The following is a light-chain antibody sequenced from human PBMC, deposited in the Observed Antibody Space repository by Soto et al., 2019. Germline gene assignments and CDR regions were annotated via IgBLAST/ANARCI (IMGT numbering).Light chain of an antibody. Sequence: QTVVTQEPSLTVSPGETVTLTCGSSTGAVTSGHYSYWFQQKPGQAPRTLIYHTSNKHSWTPARFSGSLFGGKAALTLSGAQPEDGAEYYCLLFYSGPGVFGGGTKLTVL. CDR1: TGAVTSGHY. CDR2: HTS. V-gene: IGLV7-46*01. CDR3: LLFYSGPGV. J-gene: IGLJ2*01.